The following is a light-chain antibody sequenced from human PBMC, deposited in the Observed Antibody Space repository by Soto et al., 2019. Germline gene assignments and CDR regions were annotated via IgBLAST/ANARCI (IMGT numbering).Light chain of an antibody. Sequence: QSVLIQPASVSGSPEQSITISCTGASSDVGYSSSVSWYQQHPGKAPHLVIFDGSNRPSGVSTRFSGSKSGNTASLTISGLQAEDEADYYCCSWTSSATYVFGTGTKVTVL. CDR2: DGS. CDR3: CSWTSSATYV. V-gene: IGLV2-14*01. J-gene: IGLJ1*01. CDR1: SSDVGYSSS.